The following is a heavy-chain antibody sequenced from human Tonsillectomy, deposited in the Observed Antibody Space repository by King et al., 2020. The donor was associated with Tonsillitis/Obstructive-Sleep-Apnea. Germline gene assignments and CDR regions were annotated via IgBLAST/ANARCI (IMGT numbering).Heavy chain of an antibody. D-gene: IGHD3-22*01. V-gene: IGHV1-2*04. J-gene: IGHJ4*02. CDR2: INPNSGGT. Sequence: QLVQSGAEVKKPGASVKVSCKASGYTFTGYYMHWVRQAPGQGLEWMGWINPNSGGTNYAQKFQGWVTMTRDPSISPAYMELSRLRSDDTAVYYCARESPSDYDSSGYYFEDWGQGTLVTVSS. CDR1: GYTFTGYY. CDR3: ARESPSDYDSSGYYFED.